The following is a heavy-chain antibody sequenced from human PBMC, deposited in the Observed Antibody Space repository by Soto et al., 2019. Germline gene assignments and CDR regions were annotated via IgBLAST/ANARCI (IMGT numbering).Heavy chain of an antibody. V-gene: IGHV4-30-2*01. CDR3: ARGARGYCSGGSCYGDAFDI. J-gene: IGHJ3*02. CDR1: GGSISSGGYS. Sequence: QLQLQESGSGLVKPSQTLSLTCAVSGGSISSGGYSWSWIRQPPGKGLEWIGYIYHSGSTYYNPSLKSRVTVEVDRSKNQFSLKRSSVTAADTAVYYCARGARGYCSGGSCYGDAFDIWGQGTMVTVSS. D-gene: IGHD2-15*01. CDR2: IYHSGST.